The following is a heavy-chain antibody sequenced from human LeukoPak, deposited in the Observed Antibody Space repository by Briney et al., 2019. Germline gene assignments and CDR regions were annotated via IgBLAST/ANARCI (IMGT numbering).Heavy chain of an antibody. CDR3: ARHGPSMVRGFPLALDI. J-gene: IGHJ3*02. CDR1: GGSISSYY. V-gene: IGHV4-59*08. Sequence: SETLSLTCTVSGGSISSYYWSWIRQPPGKGLEWIGYIYYSGSTNYNPSLKSRVTISVDTSKNQFSLKLSSVTAADTAVYYCARHGPSMVRGFPLALDIWGQGTMVTVSS. CDR2: IYYSGST. D-gene: IGHD3-10*01.